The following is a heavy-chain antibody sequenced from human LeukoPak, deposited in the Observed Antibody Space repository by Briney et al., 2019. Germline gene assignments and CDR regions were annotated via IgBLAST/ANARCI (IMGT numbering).Heavy chain of an antibody. CDR2: INPSGGST. Sequence: ASVKVSCKASGYTFTSYYMHWVRQAPGQGLEWMGIINPSGGSTSYAQKFQGGVTMTRDTSTSTVYMELSSLRSEDTAVYYCARDQVGGDTAMVDILDYWGQGTLVTVSS. J-gene: IGHJ4*02. CDR3: ARDQVGGDTAMVDILDY. CDR1: GYTFTSYY. V-gene: IGHV1-46*01. D-gene: IGHD5-18*01.